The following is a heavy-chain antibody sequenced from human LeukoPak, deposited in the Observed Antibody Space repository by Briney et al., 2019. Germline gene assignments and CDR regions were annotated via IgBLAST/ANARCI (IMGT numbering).Heavy chain of an antibody. CDR2: IRCVGSNK. J-gene: IGHJ4*02. Sequence: PGGSLRLSCAASGFTFSSYGMHWVPHAPGRGLVGVAFIRCVGSNKYYADSVEGRFAISRDNSKNTLYLQMNSLRAEDRPVYYCAKEAGYSRGGRWGQGTLVTVSS. CDR3: AKEAGYSRGGR. V-gene: IGHV3-30*02. D-gene: IGHD6-19*01. CDR1: GFTFSSYG.